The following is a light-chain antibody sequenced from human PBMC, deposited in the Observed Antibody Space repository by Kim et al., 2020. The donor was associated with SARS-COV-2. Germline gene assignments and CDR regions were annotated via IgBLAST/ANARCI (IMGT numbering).Light chain of an antibody. CDR1: SSDVGGYNY. Sequence: QSALTKPACVSGSPGQSITISCTGTSSDVGGYNYVSWYQQHPGKAPKLMIYDVSNRPSGVSNRFSGSKSGNTASLTISGLQAEDEADYYCSSYTSSSTRVFGGGTQLTVL. CDR2: DVS. J-gene: IGLJ3*02. CDR3: SSYTSSSTRV. V-gene: IGLV2-14*03.